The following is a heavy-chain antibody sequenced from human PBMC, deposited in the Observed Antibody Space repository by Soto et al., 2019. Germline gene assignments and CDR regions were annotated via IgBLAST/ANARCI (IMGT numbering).Heavy chain of an antibody. CDR3: AKVRASYLSASYFYYGLDV. CDR2: ISGSGSGV. J-gene: IGHJ6*02. Sequence: PGGSLRLSCAASGFTFSHYVLSWVRQSPERGLEWVSSISGSGSGVYVADSVRGRFIMSRDLSTNTVSLQMNSLRAEDTAVYYCAKVRASYLSASYFYYGLDVWGQGTTVTVSS. D-gene: IGHD3-10*01. CDR1: GFTFSHYV. V-gene: IGHV3-23*01.